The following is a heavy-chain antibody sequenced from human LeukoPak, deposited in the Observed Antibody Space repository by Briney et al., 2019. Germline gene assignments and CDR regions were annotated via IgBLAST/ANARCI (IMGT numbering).Heavy chain of an antibody. Sequence: GGSLRLSCAASGFTFSDYYMSWVRQSPGKGLEWVSYISSGGSSIYYADSVKGRFTISRDNAKISLYLQMNSLRAEDTAVYYCARDQRYFDWLSPLDYWGQGTLVTVSS. CDR1: GFTFSDYY. J-gene: IGHJ4*02. D-gene: IGHD3-9*01. V-gene: IGHV3-11*04. CDR2: ISSGGSSI. CDR3: ARDQRYFDWLSPLDY.